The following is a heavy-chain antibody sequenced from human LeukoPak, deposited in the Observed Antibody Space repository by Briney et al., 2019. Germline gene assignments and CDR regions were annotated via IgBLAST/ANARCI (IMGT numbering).Heavy chain of an antibody. CDR1: GGSISSYY. J-gene: IGHJ3*02. Sequence: SETLSLTCTVSGGSISSYYWSWIRQPPGKGLEWIGYIYYSRSTNYNPSLKSRVTISVDTSKNQFSLKLSSVTAADTAVYYCARTTYYDILTGYYNLAFDIWGQGTMVTVSS. CDR2: IYYSRST. D-gene: IGHD3-9*01. V-gene: IGHV4-59*01. CDR3: ARTTYYDILTGYYNLAFDI.